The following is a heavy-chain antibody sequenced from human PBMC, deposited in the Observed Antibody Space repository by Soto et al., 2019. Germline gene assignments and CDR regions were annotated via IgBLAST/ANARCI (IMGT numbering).Heavy chain of an antibody. CDR3: ARDVLCINAH. CDR1: GFTFSSHW. Sequence: GGSLRLSSAASGFTFSSHWMHWVRHAPGKGLMWVARIKTDGRIIRYAASVQGRFTISRDHAKNTLYLQMNRPRAEDTPKFYGARDVLCINAHWGRGTLVTV. CDR2: IKTDGRII. V-gene: IGHV3-74*01. J-gene: IGHJ4*02. D-gene: IGHD2-2*01.